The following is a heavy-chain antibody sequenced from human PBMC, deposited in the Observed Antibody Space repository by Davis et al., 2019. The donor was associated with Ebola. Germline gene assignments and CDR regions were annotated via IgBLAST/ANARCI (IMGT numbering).Heavy chain of an antibody. Sequence: SVNVSCKASGYTFTDYNIHWVRQAPGQGLEWMGWINPNIGVTSYAQKFQGRVTMTRDTSIRTAYMELNRLTSDDTAVYYCARGRERISGVAVIITPFDYWGQGVLVTVSS. CDR1: GYTFTDYN. CDR3: ARGRERISGVAVIITPFDY. D-gene: IGHD3-22*01. V-gene: IGHV1-2*02. CDR2: INPNIGVT. J-gene: IGHJ4*02.